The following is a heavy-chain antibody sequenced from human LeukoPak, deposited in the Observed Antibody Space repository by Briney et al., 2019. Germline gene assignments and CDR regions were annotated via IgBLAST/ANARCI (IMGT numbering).Heavy chain of an antibody. CDR2: INTDGSST. CDR1: GFTFSNYW. CDR3: ARDRGKGHDAFDI. D-gene: IGHD1-26*01. J-gene: IGHJ3*02. Sequence: PGGSLRLSCAASGFTFSNYWIHWVRQAPGKGLLWVSRINTDGSSTRYADSVKGRFTISRDNAKNTLYLQMNSLRAEDTAVYYCARDRGKGHDAFDIWGQGTMVTVSS. V-gene: IGHV3-74*01.